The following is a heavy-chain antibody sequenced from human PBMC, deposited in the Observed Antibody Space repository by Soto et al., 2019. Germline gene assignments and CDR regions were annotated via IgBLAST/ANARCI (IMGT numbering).Heavy chain of an antibody. CDR1: GDSVSSNSAA. J-gene: IGHJ6*02. CDR2: TYYRSKWYN. V-gene: IGHV6-1*01. CDR3: AREARIAAAPNYYYYGMDV. D-gene: IGHD6-13*01. Sequence: SQTLSLTCAISGDSVSSNSAAWNWIRQSPSRGLEWLGRTYYRSKWYNDYAVSVKSRITINPDTPKNQFSLQLNSVTPEDTAVYYCAREARIAAAPNYYYYGMDVWGQGTTVTVSS.